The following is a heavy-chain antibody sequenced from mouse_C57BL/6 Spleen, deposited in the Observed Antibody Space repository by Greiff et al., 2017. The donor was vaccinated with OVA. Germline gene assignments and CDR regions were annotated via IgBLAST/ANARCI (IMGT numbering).Heavy chain of an antibody. V-gene: IGHV2-2*01. D-gene: IGHD1-1*01. CDR1: GFSLTSYG. J-gene: IGHJ1*03. CDR3: ARSPSTTVVADWYFDV. Sequence: VQLQESGPGLVQPSQSLSITCTVSGFSLTSYGVHWVRQSPGKGLEWLGVIWSGGSTDYNAAFISRLSISKDNSKSQVFFKMNSLQADDTAIYYCARSPSTTVVADWYFDVWGTGTTVTVSS. CDR2: IWSGGST.